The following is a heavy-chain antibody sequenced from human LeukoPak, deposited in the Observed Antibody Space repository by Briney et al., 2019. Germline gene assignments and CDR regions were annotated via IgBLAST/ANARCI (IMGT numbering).Heavy chain of an antibody. J-gene: IGHJ6*03. CDR2: ISAYNGNT. CDR3: ARAIVGASLYYYYMDV. CDR1: GYTFTSYG. D-gene: IGHD1-26*01. Sequence: GASVKVSCKASGYTFTSYGISWVRQAPGQGLEWMGWISAYNGNTNYAQKLQGRVTMTADTSTSTAYMELRSLRSDDTAVYYCARAIVGASLYYYYMDVWGKGTTVTVSS. V-gene: IGHV1-18*01.